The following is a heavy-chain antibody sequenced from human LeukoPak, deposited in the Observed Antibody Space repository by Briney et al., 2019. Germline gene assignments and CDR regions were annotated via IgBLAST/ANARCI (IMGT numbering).Heavy chain of an antibody. J-gene: IGHJ4*02. D-gene: IGHD3-22*01. CDR2: ISAYNGNT. Sequence: ASVKVSCKASGYTFTSYGISWVRQAPGQGLEWMGWISAYNGNTNYAQKLQGRVTMTTDTSTSTAYMELRSLRSDDTAVYYCATEGMYYYDSSGYYYPRRFDYWGQGTLVTVSS. V-gene: IGHV1-18*01. CDR1: GYTFTSYG. CDR3: ATEGMYYYDSSGYYYPRRFDY.